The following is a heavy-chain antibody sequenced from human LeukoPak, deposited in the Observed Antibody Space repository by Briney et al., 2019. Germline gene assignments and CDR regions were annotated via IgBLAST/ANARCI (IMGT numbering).Heavy chain of an antibody. CDR3: AREDGYGSGSYGFDY. CDR1: GFTFSSYA. V-gene: IGHV3-30*04. Sequence: GRSLRLSCAASGFTFSSYAMHWVRQAPGKGLEWVAVISYDGGNRYYADSVKGRFTISRDNSKNTLYLQVNSLRAEDTAVYYCAREDGYGSGSYGFDYWGQGTLVTVSS. D-gene: IGHD3-10*01. J-gene: IGHJ4*02. CDR2: ISYDGGNR.